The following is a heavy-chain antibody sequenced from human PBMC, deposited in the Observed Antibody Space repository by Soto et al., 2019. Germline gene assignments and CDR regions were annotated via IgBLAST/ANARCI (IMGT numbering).Heavy chain of an antibody. CDR1: GFTFSSYG. Sequence: QVQLEESGGGVVQPGRSLRLSCAASGFTFSSYGMHWVRQAPGKGLEWVAVIWYDGSNKYYADSVKGRFTISRDNSKNTLYLQMNTLRSEDTAVYYCARAATLLWFGEAIGDYWGQGTLVTVSS. J-gene: IGHJ4*02. D-gene: IGHD3-10*01. CDR2: IWYDGSNK. CDR3: ARAATLLWFGEAIGDY. V-gene: IGHV3-33*01.